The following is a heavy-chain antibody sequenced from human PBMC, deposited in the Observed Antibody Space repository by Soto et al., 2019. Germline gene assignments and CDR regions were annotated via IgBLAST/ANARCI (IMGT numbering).Heavy chain of an antibody. CDR3: ARHVRYSGSYLGAFDI. Sequence: QLQLQESGPGLVKPSETLSLTCTVSGGSISSSSYYWGWIRQPPGKGLEWIGSIYYSGSTYYNPSLKSRVTISVDTSKNQFYLKLSSVTAADTAVYYCARHVRYSGSYLGAFDIWGQGTMVTVSS. CDR1: GGSISSSSYY. J-gene: IGHJ3*02. D-gene: IGHD1-26*01. V-gene: IGHV4-39*01. CDR2: IYYSGST.